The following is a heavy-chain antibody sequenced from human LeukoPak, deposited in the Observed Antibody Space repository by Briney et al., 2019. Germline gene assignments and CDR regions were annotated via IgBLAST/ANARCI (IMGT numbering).Heavy chain of an antibody. CDR1: GGSISSYY. CDR3: ARDIGLGY. J-gene: IGHJ4*02. V-gene: IGHV4-59*01. D-gene: IGHD3-10*01. CDR2: IYYSGST. Sequence: PSETLSLTCTVSGGSISSYYWSWIRQPPGKGLEWIGYIYYSGSTNYNPSLRSRVTISVDTSKNQFSLKLSSVTAADTAVYYCARDIGLGYWGQGTLVTVSS.